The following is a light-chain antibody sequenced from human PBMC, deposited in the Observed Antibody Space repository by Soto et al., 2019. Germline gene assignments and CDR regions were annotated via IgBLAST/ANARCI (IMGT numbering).Light chain of an antibody. CDR2: GAS. CDR3: QQYNKWPAWT. V-gene: IGKV3-15*01. J-gene: IGKJ1*01. CDR1: QNINSN. Sequence: EIVMTQSPATLSVSPGERATLSCRASQNINSNLAWYQQKPGQAPRLLIYGASTRATGIPARFSGIGSGTEFTLTISSLQSEDFAVYYCQQYNKWPAWTFGQVTKVEIK.